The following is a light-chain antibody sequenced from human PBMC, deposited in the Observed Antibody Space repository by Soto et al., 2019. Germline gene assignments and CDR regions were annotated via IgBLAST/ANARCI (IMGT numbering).Light chain of an antibody. Sequence: ALTQPASVSGSPGQSITISCTGTSSDVGGYNYVSWYQQHPGKAPKLMIYDVSNRPSGVSNRFSGSKSGNTASLTISGLQAEDEADYYCSSYTSSRVYVFGTGTKVTVL. J-gene: IGLJ1*01. CDR1: SSDVGGYNY. V-gene: IGLV2-14*01. CDR2: DVS. CDR3: SSYTSSRVYV.